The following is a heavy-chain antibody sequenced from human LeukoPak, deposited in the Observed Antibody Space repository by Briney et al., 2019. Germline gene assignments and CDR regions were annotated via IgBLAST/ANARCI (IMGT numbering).Heavy chain of an antibody. V-gene: IGHV3-23*01. CDR1: GLTFSSYA. CDR3: AKDLRYNWNYLFDY. Sequence: GGSLRLSCVASGLTFSSYAMTWVRQAPGKGLEWVSSINIGSDTYYPDSVKGRFTISRDNSKNTLYLQMNSLRAEDTAVYYCAKDLRYNWNYLFDYWGQGTLVTVSS. J-gene: IGHJ4*02. D-gene: IGHD1-7*01. CDR2: INIGSDT.